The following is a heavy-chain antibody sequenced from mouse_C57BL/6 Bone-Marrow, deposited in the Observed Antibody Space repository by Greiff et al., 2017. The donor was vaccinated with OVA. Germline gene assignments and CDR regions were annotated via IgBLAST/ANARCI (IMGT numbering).Heavy chain of an antibody. CDR2: INYDGSST. CDR1: GFTFSDYY. Sequence: EVKLVESEGGLVQPGSSMKLSCTASGFTFSDYYMAWVRQVPEKGLEWVANINYDGSSTYYLDSLKSRFIISRDNAKNILYLQMSSLKSEDTATYYCARADDYSWYFDVWGTGTTVTVSS. J-gene: IGHJ1*03. D-gene: IGHD2-4*01. V-gene: IGHV5-16*01. CDR3: ARADDYSWYFDV.